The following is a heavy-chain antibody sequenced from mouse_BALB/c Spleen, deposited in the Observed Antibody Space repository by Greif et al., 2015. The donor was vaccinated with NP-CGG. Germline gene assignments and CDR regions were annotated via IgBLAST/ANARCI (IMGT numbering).Heavy chain of an antibody. CDR3: ARRGDYDGFDC. V-gene: IGHV1-7*01. D-gene: IGHD2-4*01. CDR2: INPSTGYT. J-gene: IGHJ2*01. Sequence: QVQLQQPGAELAKPGASVKMSCKASGYTFTSYWMHWVKQRPGQGLEWIGYINPSTGYTEYNQKFKDKATLTADKSSSTAYMQLSSLTSEDSAVYYCARRGDYDGFDCWGQGTTLTVSS. CDR1: GYTFTSYW.